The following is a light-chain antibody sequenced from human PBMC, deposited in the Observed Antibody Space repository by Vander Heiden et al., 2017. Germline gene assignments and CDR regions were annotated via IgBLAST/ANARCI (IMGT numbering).Light chain of an antibody. CDR1: QSVLYSSNNKNY. J-gene: IGKJ1*01. V-gene: IGKV4-1*01. Sequence: DIVMTQSPDSLAVSLGERATINCKSSQSVLYSSNNKNYLAWYQQKPGQPPKLLIYRASTRESGVPDRFSGSGSGTDFTLTISSLQAEDVAVYYCQQYYSTPPKFGQGTKVEIK. CDR3: QQYYSTPPK. CDR2: RAS.